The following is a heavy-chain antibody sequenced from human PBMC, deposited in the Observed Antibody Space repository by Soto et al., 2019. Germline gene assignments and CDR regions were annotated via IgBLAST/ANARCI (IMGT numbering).Heavy chain of an antibody. CDR2: ISSSSTYI. V-gene: IGHV3-21*06. CDR3: ARDHCSSTSRYSP. J-gene: IGHJ4*02. Sequence: EVQLVESGGGLVKPGGSLRLSCAASGFTFSSYSMNWVRQAPGKGLEWVSSISSSSTYIYYAASVKGRSTISRENAKNSLYLQMKSLRGDVTAVYYCARDHCSSTSRYSPWGQGPLVTVSS. CDR1: GFTFSSYS. D-gene: IGHD2-2*01.